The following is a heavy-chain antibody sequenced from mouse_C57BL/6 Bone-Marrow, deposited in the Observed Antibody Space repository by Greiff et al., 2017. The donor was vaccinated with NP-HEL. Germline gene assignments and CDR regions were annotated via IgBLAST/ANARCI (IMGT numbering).Heavy chain of an antibody. CDR1: GYAFSSSW. CDR2: IYPGDGDT. D-gene: IGHD2-1*01. Sequence: VKLVESGPELVKPGASVKISCKASGYAFSSSWMNWVKQRPGKGLEWIGRIYPGDGDTNYNGKFKGKATLTADKSSSTAYMQLSSLTSEDSAVYFCARYYYGNYGNAMDDWGQGTSVTVSS. J-gene: IGHJ4*01. V-gene: IGHV1-82*01. CDR3: ARYYYGNYGNAMDD.